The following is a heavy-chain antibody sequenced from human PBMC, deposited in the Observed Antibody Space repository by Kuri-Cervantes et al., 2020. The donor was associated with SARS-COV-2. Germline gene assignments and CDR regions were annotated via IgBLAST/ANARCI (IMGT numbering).Heavy chain of an antibody. Sequence: ESLKISCTVSGGSISSYYWSWIRQPPGKGLEWIGYIYYSGSTNYNPSLKSRVTISVDTSKNQFSLKLSSVTAADTAVYYCARGIRGYSGYSDYWGQGTLVTVSS. CDR1: GGSISSYY. D-gene: IGHD5-12*01. CDR2: IYYSGST. CDR3: ARGIRGYSGYSDY. V-gene: IGHV4-59*12. J-gene: IGHJ4*02.